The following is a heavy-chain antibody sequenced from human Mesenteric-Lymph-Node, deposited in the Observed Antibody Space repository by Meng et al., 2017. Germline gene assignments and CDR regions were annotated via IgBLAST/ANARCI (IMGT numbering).Heavy chain of an antibody. CDR3: ARRGSRIMDV. CDR2: IIPTFAAP. CDR1: GGTFDTYA. V-gene: IGHV1-69*06. Sequence: SVKVSCKASGGTFDTYAISWVRQAPGQGLEWVGGIIPTFAAPNYAQKFQGRVTITADKSSTTAHMELSSLRSEDTAVYYCARRGSRIMDVWGQGSTVTVSS. J-gene: IGHJ6*02. D-gene: IGHD2-15*01.